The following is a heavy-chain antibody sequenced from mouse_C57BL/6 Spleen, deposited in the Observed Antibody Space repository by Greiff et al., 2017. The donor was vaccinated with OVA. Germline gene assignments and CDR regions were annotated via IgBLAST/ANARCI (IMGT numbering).Heavy chain of an antibody. V-gene: IGHV1-9*01. CDR1: GYTFTGYW. CDR3: ARFARTVVAPYYYAMDY. D-gene: IGHD1-1*01. J-gene: IGHJ4*01. CDR2: ILPGSGST. Sequence: QVQLKESGAELMKPGASVKLSCKATGYTFTGYWIEWVKQRPGHGLEWIGEILPGSGSTNYNEKFKGKATFTADTSSNTAYMQLSSLTTEVSAIYYCARFARTVVAPYYYAMDYWGQGTSVTVSS.